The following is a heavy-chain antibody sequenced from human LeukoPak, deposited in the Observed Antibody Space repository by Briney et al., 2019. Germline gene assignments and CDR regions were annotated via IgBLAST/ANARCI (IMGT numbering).Heavy chain of an antibody. CDR2: VYYSGST. CDR1: GGSISTYY. J-gene: IGHJ4*02. CDR3: AREGMAIGFARFPIFNY. Sequence: SETLSLTCTVPGGSISTYYWSWIRQPPGKGLEWLGNVYYSGSTNYNPSLKSRVTISVDTSNNQFSLMLSSVTAADTAVYYCAREGMAIGFARFPIFNYWGQGTLVTVSS. D-gene: IGHD3-3*01. V-gene: IGHV4-59*01.